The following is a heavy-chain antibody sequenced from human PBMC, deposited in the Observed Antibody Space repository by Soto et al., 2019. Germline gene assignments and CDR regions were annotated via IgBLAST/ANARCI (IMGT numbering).Heavy chain of an antibody. Sequence: QVQLVQSGAEVKKPGSSVKVSCKASGGTFSSYAISWVRQAHGQGLEWMGGIIPIFGTANYAQKFQGRVTITADESTSTAYMELSSLRSEDTAVYYCAKTNLGYDILTGPLDYWGQGTLVTVSS. D-gene: IGHD3-9*01. V-gene: IGHV1-69*01. CDR1: GGTFSSYA. J-gene: IGHJ4*02. CDR3: AKTNLGYDILTGPLDY. CDR2: IIPIFGTA.